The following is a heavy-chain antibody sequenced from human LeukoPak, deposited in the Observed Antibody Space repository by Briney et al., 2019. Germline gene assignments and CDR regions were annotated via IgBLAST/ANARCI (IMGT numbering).Heavy chain of an antibody. J-gene: IGHJ4*02. Sequence: GGSLRLSCAASGFTFDEYAMHWVRQAPGKGLEWVSGISYSSGSIGYVDSVKGRFTISRDNAKNSLYLQMNSLRAEDTALYYCARRAGAYSHPYDYWGQGTLVTVSS. D-gene: IGHD4/OR15-4a*01. CDR3: ARRAGAYSHPYDY. CDR1: GFTFDEYA. V-gene: IGHV3-9*01. CDR2: ISYSSGSI.